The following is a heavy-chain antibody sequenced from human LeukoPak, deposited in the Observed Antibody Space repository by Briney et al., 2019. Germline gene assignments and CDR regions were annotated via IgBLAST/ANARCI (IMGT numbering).Heavy chain of an antibody. Sequence: SETLSLTCTVSGGTISSGSYYWSWIRQPAGKGLEWIGRIYTSGSTNYNPSLKSRVTISVDTSKNQFSLKLSSVTAADTAVYYCARSDTVISPRFDPWGQGTLVTVSS. CDR1: GGTISSGSYY. V-gene: IGHV4-61*02. CDR3: ARSDTVISPRFDP. D-gene: IGHD4-23*01. J-gene: IGHJ5*02. CDR2: IYTSGST.